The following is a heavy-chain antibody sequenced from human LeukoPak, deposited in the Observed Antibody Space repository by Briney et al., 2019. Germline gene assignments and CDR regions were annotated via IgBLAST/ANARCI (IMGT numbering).Heavy chain of an antibody. CDR3: ARWIQSYYYFDY. V-gene: IGHV3-23*01. J-gene: IGHJ4*02. CDR2: ISGSGGST. CDR1: GFDFLSYA. D-gene: IGHD5-18*01. Sequence: PGRSLRLSCAGSGFDFLSYAMSWVRQAPGKGQEWASGISGSGGSTYYADSVKGRFTISRDNSKNTLYLQMNSLRVEDTAVYYCARWIQSYYYFDYWGQGTLVTVSS.